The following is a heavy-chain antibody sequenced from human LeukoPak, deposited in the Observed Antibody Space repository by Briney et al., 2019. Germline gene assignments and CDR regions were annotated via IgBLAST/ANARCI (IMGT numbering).Heavy chain of an antibody. CDR1: GGSISSYY. CDR3: ARSSSYYYYGMDV. Sequence: SETLPLTCTVSGGSISSYYWSWIRQPPGKGLEWIGYIYYSGSGSTNYNPSLKSRVTMSVDTSKNQFSLKLSSVTAADTAVYYCARSSSYYYYGMDVWGQGTTVTVSS. CDR2: IYYSGSGST. V-gene: IGHV4-59*12. J-gene: IGHJ6*02. D-gene: IGHD6-6*01.